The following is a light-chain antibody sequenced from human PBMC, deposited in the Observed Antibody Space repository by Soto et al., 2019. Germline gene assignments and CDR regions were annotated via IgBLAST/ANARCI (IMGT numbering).Light chain of an antibody. V-gene: IGKV3-15*01. CDR1: QNISSY. J-gene: IGKJ1*01. Sequence: IVLPQSPATLSLSPGKRATLSCRASQNISSYLIWYQQKPGQAPRLLIYGASTRATGIPARFSGSGSGTEFTLTISSLQSEDFAVYYCQQYNNWPRTFGQGTKVDI. CDR3: QQYNNWPRT. CDR2: GAS.